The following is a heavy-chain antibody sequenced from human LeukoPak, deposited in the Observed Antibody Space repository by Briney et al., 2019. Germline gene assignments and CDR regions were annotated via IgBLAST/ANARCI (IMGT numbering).Heavy chain of an antibody. Sequence: ASVKVSCKASGYTFINYGITWVRQAPGQGLEWMGWITTYNGNTYYAQNFQGRVTMTADTSTSTAYMEVRSLRSDDTAVYYCARLSPSIASFCSGGTCYSGGFDPWGQGTLVTVSS. CDR3: ARLSPSIASFCSGGTCYSGGFDP. D-gene: IGHD2-15*01. J-gene: IGHJ5*02. CDR2: ITTYNGNT. CDR1: GYTFINYG. V-gene: IGHV1-18*01.